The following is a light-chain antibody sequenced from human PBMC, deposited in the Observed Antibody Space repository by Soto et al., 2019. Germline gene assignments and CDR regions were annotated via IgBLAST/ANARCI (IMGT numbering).Light chain of an antibody. CDR2: EVT. J-gene: IGLJ1*01. V-gene: IGLV2-8*01. CDR1: SSDIGAYNF. Sequence: QSALTQPPSASGSPGQSVTISRTGTSSDIGAYNFVSWFQQHPGKAPKLLIYEVTQRPSGVPDRFSGSKSGNTASLTVSGLQADDEADYYCGSYASDNTYVFGTATKLTL. CDR3: GSYASDNTYV.